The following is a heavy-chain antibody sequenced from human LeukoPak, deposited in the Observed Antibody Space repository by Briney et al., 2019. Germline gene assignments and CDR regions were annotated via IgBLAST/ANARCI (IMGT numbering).Heavy chain of an antibody. CDR2: IYPDDSDT. J-gene: IGHJ4*02. D-gene: IGHD3-10*01. CDR3: ARTYYYGSGSYYSPGY. V-gene: IGHV5-51*01. CDR1: GYSFSKYW. Sequence: GESLKISCKGSGYSFSKYWIAWVRQMPGKGLEWMGIIYPDDSDTRYSPSFQGQVTISADKSISTAYLQWSSLKASDTAMYYCARTYYYGSGSYYSPGYWGQGTLVTVSS.